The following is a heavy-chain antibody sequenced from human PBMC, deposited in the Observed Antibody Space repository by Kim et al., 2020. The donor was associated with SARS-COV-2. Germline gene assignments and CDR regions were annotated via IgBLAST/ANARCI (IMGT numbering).Heavy chain of an antibody. J-gene: IGHJ4*02. V-gene: IGHV3-23*01. D-gene: IGHD3-22*01. CDR2: ISGSGGST. CDR3: AKTAMAFPYYYDSSGYPIDY. CDR1: GFTFSSYA. Sequence: GGSLRLSCAASGFTFSSYAMSWVRQAPGKGLEWVSAISGSGGSTYYADSVKGRFTISRDNSKNTLYLQMNSLRAEDTAVYYCAKTAMAFPYYYDSSGYPIDYWGQGTLVTVSS.